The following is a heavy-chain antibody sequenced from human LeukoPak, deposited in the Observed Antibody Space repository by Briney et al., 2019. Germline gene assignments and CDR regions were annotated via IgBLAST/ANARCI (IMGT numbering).Heavy chain of an antibody. Sequence: GASVKVSCKASGYTFTGYYMHWVRQAPGQGLEWMGWIKPNSGGTNYAQKFQGRVTMTRDTSISTAYMELSRLRSDDTAVYYCARVYDSSGYYPSGFDYWGQGTLVTVSS. CDR1: GYTFTGYY. J-gene: IGHJ4*02. D-gene: IGHD3-22*01. V-gene: IGHV1-2*02. CDR3: ARVYDSSGYYPSGFDY. CDR2: IKPNSGGT.